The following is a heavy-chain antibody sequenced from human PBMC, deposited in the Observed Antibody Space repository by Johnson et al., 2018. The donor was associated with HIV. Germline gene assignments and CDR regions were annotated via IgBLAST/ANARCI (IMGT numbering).Heavy chain of an antibody. J-gene: IGHJ3*02. V-gene: IGHV3-30*19. Sequence: QVQLVESGGGVVQPGRSLRLSCAASGCTLRSYGMHRVRQAPGKGLEWVAVISYDGSNKYYADSVKGRFTISRDNSKNTLYLQMNSLRAEDTAVYYCARDQTNSGSYSTYAFDIWGQGTMVTVSS. CDR2: ISYDGSNK. CDR1: GCTLRSYG. CDR3: ARDQTNSGSYSTYAFDI. D-gene: IGHD1-26*01.